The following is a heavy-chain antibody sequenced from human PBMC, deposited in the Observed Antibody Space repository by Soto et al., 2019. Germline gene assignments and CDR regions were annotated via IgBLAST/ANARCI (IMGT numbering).Heavy chain of an antibody. CDR1: GGSISSSNW. D-gene: IGHD3-10*01. CDR3: ARDRYYGSGSYTYGMDV. CDR2: IYHSGST. V-gene: IGHV4-4*02. Sequence: SETLSLTCAVSGGSISSSNWWSWVRQPPGKGLEWIGEIYHSGSTNYNPSLKSRATISVDKSKNQFSLKLSSVTAADTAVYYCARDRYYGSGSYTYGMDVWGQGTTVTVSS. J-gene: IGHJ6*02.